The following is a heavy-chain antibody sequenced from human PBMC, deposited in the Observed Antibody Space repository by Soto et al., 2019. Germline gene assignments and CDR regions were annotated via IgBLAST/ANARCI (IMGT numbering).Heavy chain of an antibody. D-gene: IGHD4-17*01. V-gene: IGHV3-33*01. Sequence: PGGSLRLSCAASGFTFSSYGMHWVRQAPGKGLESVAVIWYDGSNKYYADSVKGRFTISRDNSKNTLYLQMNSLRAEDTAVYYCARDRLTTVVTWPYYYYGMDVWGQGTPVTVSS. CDR3: ARDRLTTVVTWPYYYYGMDV. CDR2: IWYDGSNK. J-gene: IGHJ6*02. CDR1: GFTFSSYG.